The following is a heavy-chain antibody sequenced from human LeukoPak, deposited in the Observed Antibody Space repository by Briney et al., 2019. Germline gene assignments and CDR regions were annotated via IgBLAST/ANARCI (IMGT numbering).Heavy chain of an antibody. D-gene: IGHD3-10*01. J-gene: IGHJ4*02. V-gene: IGHV3-66*02. Sequence: GGSLTLSWAATGFTLGSNYMNWVRQAPGKGFEWVSSIYSGGSTDYADSVKGRFTIARDSSKNTVYLQMNSLRSDDTAVYFCAGNNYASGTFLVYWGQGTLVTVSS. CDR1: GFTLGSNY. CDR2: IYSGGST. CDR3: AGNNYASGTFLVY.